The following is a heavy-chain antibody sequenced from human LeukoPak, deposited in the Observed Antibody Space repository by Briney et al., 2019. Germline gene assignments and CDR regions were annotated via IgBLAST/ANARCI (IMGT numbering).Heavy chain of an antibody. CDR3: AREGSYCVGGDCYSFDF. V-gene: IGHV1-2*02. Sequence: ASVKVSYKSSGYRFISHYIHWVRHAPGQGPEWLGWMHAGNGNTRYPEKFEGRVTMTRDTSSNTAYMDLTSLRSDDTAVYYCAREGSYCVGGDCYSFDFWGQGTLVTVSS. CDR1: GYRFISHY. D-gene: IGHD2-21*02. CDR2: MHAGNGNT. J-gene: IGHJ4*02.